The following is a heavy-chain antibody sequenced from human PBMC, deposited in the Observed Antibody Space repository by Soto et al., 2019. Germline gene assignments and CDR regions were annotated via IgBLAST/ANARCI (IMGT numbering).Heavy chain of an antibody. V-gene: IGHV1-24*01. Sequence: GASVKVSCKASGYSLSRLSVHWVRQAPGKGLEWMGVFDREVGEAIYAQKFQDRVTMTADTSTDTAYMDLNSLRSDDTAVYYCATDLLLHGMDIWGQGTTVTVS. CDR2: FDREVGEA. J-gene: IGHJ6*02. CDR1: GYSLSRLS. CDR3: ATDLLLHGMDI.